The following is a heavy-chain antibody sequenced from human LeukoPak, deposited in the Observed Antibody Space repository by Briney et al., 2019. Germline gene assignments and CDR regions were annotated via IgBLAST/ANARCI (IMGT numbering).Heavy chain of an antibody. CDR3: ARGKYCSGGSCYSRGNWFDP. V-gene: IGHV1-8*01. Sequence: ASVKVSCKASGYTFTSHDINWVRQATGQGLEWMGWMNPNSGNTGYTQKFQGRVTMTRNTSISTAYMELSSLRSEDTAVYYCARGKYCSGGSCYSRGNWFDPWGQGTLVTVSS. CDR2: MNPNSGNT. CDR1: GYTFTSHD. J-gene: IGHJ5*02. D-gene: IGHD2-15*01.